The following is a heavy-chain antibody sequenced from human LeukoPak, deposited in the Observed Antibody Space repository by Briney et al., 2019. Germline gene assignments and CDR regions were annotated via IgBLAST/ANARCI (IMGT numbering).Heavy chain of an antibody. CDR1: GGSISSYY. D-gene: IGHD6-19*01. CDR2: IYYSGST. Sequence: SETLSLTCTVSGGSISSYYWSWIRQPPGKGLEWIGYIYYSGSTNYNPSLKSRVTISVDTSKNQFSLKLSSVTAADTAVYYCARRRIAVAGSGWYFDLWGRGTPVTVSS. V-gene: IGHV4-59*08. J-gene: IGHJ2*01. CDR3: ARRRIAVAGSGWYFDL.